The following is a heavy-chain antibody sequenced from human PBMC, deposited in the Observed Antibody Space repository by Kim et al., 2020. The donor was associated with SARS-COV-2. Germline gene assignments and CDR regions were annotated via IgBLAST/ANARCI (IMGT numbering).Heavy chain of an antibody. CDR3: ARGHYYGSDSQAFDI. CDR2: IRSKAYGGTT. D-gene: IGHD3-10*01. J-gene: IGHJ3*02. CDR1: GSTFGDYA. Sequence: GGSLRLSCTASGSTFGDYAMNWFPQAPGKGLEWVGFIRSKAYGGTTEYAASVKGRFTISRDDSKSIAYLQMNSLKTEDTAVYYCARGHYYGSDSQAFDIWGQGTMVTVSS. V-gene: IGHV3-49*03.